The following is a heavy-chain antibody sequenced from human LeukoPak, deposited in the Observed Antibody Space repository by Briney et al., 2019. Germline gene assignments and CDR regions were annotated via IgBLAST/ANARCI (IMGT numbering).Heavy chain of an antibody. D-gene: IGHD6-13*01. V-gene: IGHV3-53*01. Sequence: PGGPLRLSCVASGFTVSSNHMSWVRQAPGKGLEWVSVIYSGGSTYYADSVKGRFTISRDNSKNTLYLQMNSLRAEDTAVYYCARSYSSNWLFDYWGQGTLVTVSS. CDR2: IYSGGST. CDR1: GFTVSSNH. CDR3: ARSYSSNWLFDY. J-gene: IGHJ4*02.